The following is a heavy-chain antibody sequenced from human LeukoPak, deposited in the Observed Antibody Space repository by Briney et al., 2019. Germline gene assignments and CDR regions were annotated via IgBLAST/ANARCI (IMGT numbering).Heavy chain of an antibody. Sequence: GGSLRLSCAASGFTFSTYWMSWVRQAPGKGLEWVANIKQDGSEKYYVDSVKGRFTISRDNAKNSLYLQMNSLRAEDTAVYYCARDKERVTTDWYYGMDVWGQGTTVTVSS. CDR1: GFTFSTYW. V-gene: IGHV3-7*01. J-gene: IGHJ6*02. CDR3: ARDKERVTTDWYYGMDV. D-gene: IGHD4-17*01. CDR2: IKQDGSEK.